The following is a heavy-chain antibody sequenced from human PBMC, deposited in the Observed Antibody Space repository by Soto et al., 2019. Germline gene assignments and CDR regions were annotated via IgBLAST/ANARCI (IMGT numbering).Heavy chain of an antibody. CDR1: GYTLTELS. D-gene: IGHD6-13*01. J-gene: IGHJ6*02. V-gene: IGHV1-24*01. CDR3: ATDPGQIAAAGPRGGYYYYGMDV. CDR2: FDPEDGET. Sequence: ASVKVSCKVSGYTLTELSMHWVRRAPGKGLEWMGGFDPEDGETIYAQKFQGRVTMTEDTSTDTAYMELSSLRSEDTAVYYCATDPGQIAAAGPRGGYYYYGMDVWGQGTTVTVSS.